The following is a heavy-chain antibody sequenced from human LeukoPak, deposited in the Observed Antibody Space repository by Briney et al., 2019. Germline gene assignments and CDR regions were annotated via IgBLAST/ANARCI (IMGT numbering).Heavy chain of an antibody. V-gene: IGHV4-31*03. CDR2: IYYSGST. CDR1: GGSISSGCYY. CDR3: ARASGWQGDY. Sequence: SETLSLTCTVSGGSISSGCYYWSWIRQHPGKVLEWIGYIYYSGSTYYNPSLKSRVTISVDTSKNQFSLKLSSVTAADTAVYYCARASGWQGDYWGQGTLVTVSS. J-gene: IGHJ4*02. D-gene: IGHD6-19*01.